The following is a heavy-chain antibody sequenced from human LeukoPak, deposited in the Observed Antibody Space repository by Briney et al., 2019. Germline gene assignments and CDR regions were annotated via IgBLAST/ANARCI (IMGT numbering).Heavy chain of an antibody. D-gene: IGHD1-14*01. V-gene: IGHV1-46*01. CDR1: GYTFTSYY. J-gene: IGHJ4*02. Sequence: ASVKVSCKASGYTFTSYYMHWVRQAPGPGLEWMGIINPSGGSTRYAQKFEGRVTMTRDKSTSTVYMELSSLRSEDTAVYYCARGVNSVVEPENTYFDYWGQGTLVTVSS. CDR3: ARGVNSVVEPENTYFDY. CDR2: INPSGGST.